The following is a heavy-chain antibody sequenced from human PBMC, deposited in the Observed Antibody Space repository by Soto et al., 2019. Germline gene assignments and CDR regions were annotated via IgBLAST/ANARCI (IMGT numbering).Heavy chain of an antibody. V-gene: IGHV2-5*02. J-gene: IGHJ4*02. Sequence: QITLKESGPTLVKPTQTLTLTCTFSGFSLSTSGVGVGWIRQPPGKALEWLALIYWDDDTRYSPSMKSRLTINKDTSNNQVVLTMTNMDPVDTATYYGAHSPPVVPAAREFDYWGQGTLVTVSS. CDR3: AHSPPVVPAAREFDY. CDR1: GFSLSTSGVG. CDR2: IYWDDDT. D-gene: IGHD2-2*01.